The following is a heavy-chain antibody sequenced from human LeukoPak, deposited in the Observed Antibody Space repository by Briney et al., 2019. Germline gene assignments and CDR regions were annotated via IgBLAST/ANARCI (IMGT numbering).Heavy chain of an antibody. V-gene: IGHV3-9*01. CDR3: AKDATASPYFHWFDN. CDR2: ISWNSGSI. D-gene: IGHD3-9*01. CDR1: GFTFDDYA. Sequence: GGSLRLSCAASGFTFDDYAMHWVRQAPGKGLEWVSGISWNSGSIGYADSVKGRFTISRDKSKDTLYLQMNNLRAEDTAVYYCAKDATASPYFHWFDNWGQGTQVIVSS. J-gene: IGHJ4*02.